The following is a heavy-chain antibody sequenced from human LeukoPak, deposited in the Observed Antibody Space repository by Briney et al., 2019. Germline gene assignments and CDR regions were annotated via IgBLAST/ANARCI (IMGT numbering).Heavy chain of an antibody. V-gene: IGHV4-59*01. Sequence: SETLSLTCTVSGGSISSYYWSWIRQPPGKGLEWIGYIYYSGSTNYNPSLKSRVTISVDTSKNQFSLKLSSVTAAGTAVYYCARGGVYSGSYNYWGQGTLVTVSS. J-gene: IGHJ4*02. CDR1: GGSISSYY. CDR2: IYYSGST. CDR3: ARGGVYSGSYNY. D-gene: IGHD1-26*01.